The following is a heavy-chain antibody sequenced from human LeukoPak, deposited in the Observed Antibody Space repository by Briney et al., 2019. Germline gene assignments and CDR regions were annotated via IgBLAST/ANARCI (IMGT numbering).Heavy chain of an antibody. J-gene: IGHJ6*02. D-gene: IGHD6-6*01. V-gene: IGHV3-23*01. Sequence: GGSLRLSCAASGFTFSSCAMSWVRQAPGKGLEWVSAISGSGGSTYYADSVKGRFTISRDNAKNSLYLQMNSLRDEDTAVYYCARVYGSSTYCYYYGMDVWGQGTTVTVSS. CDR2: ISGSGGST. CDR1: GFTFSSCA. CDR3: ARVYGSSTYCYYYGMDV.